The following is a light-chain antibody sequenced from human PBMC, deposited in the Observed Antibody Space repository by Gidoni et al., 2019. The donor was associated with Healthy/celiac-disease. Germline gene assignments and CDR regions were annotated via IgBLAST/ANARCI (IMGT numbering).Light chain of an antibody. J-gene: IGKJ5*01. CDR2: DAS. CDR1: QDISNY. CDR3: QQNDNLPIT. V-gene: IGKV1-33*01. Sequence: DIQMTLSPSSLSVSVEDRVTITCKASQDISNYLDWYQQKPGKAPKLLIYDASNLDTGVPARFSGSGSGTDFTFPISSLQPEDIGTYYCQQNDNLPITFGQGTRLEIK.